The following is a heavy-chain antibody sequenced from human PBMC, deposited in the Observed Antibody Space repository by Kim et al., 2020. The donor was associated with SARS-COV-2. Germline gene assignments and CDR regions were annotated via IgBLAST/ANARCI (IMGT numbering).Heavy chain of an antibody. CDR2: IRSKAYGGTT. CDR1: GFSFGDYA. CDR3: TRTVAPGY. J-gene: IGHJ1*01. V-gene: IGHV3-49*04. Sequence: GGSLRLSCTASGFSFGDYAMSWVRQAPGKGLEWVGFIRSKAYGGTTEYAASVKGRFTISRDDSKSIAYLQMNSLKTEDTAVYYCTRTVAPGYWGQGTLVTVPS. D-gene: IGHD6-19*01.